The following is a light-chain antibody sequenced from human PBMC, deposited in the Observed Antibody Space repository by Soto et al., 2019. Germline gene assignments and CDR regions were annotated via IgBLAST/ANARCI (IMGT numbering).Light chain of an antibody. CDR3: NHYGSSMWT. Sequence: IVLTHSPRTLSLSPGARATLTWMASQSITRRFCAWYQQRPGQDPRLLMYGPSNRATGLADRFSGSASGKDRNGRVSGKDFSLNITGVAPEDSAVYYCNHYGSSMWTFGQGTKVDIK. V-gene: IGKV3-20*01. CDR1: QSITRRF. CDR2: GPS. J-gene: IGKJ1*01.